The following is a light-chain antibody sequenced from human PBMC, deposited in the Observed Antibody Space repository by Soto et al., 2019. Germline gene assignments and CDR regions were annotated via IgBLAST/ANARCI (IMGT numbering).Light chain of an antibody. V-gene: IGKV1-8*01. CDR1: QGISSY. CDR2: AAS. Sequence: AIRMTQSPSSLSASTGDRVTITCRASQGISSYLAWYQQKPGKAPKLLIYAASTLQSGVPWRFSGSGSGTEFRLTISSLQPEDSATYYCLQYWDYSWTFGQGTKVDI. CDR3: LQYWDYSWT. J-gene: IGKJ1*01.